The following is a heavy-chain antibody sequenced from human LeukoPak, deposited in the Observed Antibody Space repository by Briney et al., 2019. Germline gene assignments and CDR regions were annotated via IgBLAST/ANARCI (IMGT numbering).Heavy chain of an antibody. CDR2: IYPGESAA. J-gene: IGHJ4*02. Sequence: GESLKISCKGSGYSFTSYWIGWVRQMPGKGLGWMGIIYPGESAARYSPSFQGQVTISVGQSISTTYLQWSSLKASDTAIYYCARPGQRTDNAGWNHFDYWDQGTLVTVSS. CDR1: GYSFTSYW. V-gene: IGHV5-51*01. D-gene: IGHD1-1*01. CDR3: ARPGQRTDNAGWNHFDY.